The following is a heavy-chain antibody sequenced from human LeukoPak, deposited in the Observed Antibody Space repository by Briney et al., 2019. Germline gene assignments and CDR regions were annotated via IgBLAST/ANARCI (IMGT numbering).Heavy chain of an antibody. D-gene: IGHD1-7*01. Sequence: SETLPLTCVVSGVSISSNNWWMWVRQPPGKGLEWIGEIYHSGSTNYNSSLKSRVTISVDKSQNQFSLKLSSVTAADTAVYYCAREGTGTTSFDYWGQGTLVTVSS. J-gene: IGHJ4*02. CDR2: IYHSGST. V-gene: IGHV4/OR15-8*01. CDR1: GVSISSNNW. CDR3: AREGTGTTSFDY.